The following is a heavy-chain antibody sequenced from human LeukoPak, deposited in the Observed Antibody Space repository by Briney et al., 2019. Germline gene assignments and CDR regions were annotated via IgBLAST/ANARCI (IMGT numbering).Heavy chain of an antibody. CDR2: ISGSGGYT. V-gene: IGHV3-23*01. CDR3: AKDRGLGFSSTSCYDY. D-gene: IGHD2-2*01. CDR1: GFTFSNYA. Sequence: GGSLRLSCAASGFTFSNYAMSWVSQAPGKGLEWVSAISGSGGYTYYADSVKGRFTISRDNSKNTLYLQMNSLRAEDTAVYYCAKDRGLGFSSTSCYDYWGQGTLVTVSS. J-gene: IGHJ4*02.